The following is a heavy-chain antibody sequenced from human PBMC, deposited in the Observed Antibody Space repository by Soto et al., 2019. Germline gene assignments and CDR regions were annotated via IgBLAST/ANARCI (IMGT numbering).Heavy chain of an antibody. V-gene: IGHV3-30*18. Sequence: QVQLVESGGGVVQPGRSLRLSCAASGFTFSSYGMYWVRQAPGKGLEWVARISYDGSDQFYGDSVKGRFTISRDNSKNILYVQMYSLRSEDTAVYYCAKDTGADYWGQGTVVTVSA. D-gene: IGHD3-10*01. CDR2: ISYDGSDQ. CDR3: AKDTGADY. J-gene: IGHJ4*02. CDR1: GFTFSSYG.